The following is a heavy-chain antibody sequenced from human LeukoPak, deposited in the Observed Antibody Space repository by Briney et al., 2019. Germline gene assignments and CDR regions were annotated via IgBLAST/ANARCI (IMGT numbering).Heavy chain of an antibody. J-gene: IGHJ3*02. CDR1: GGSFSGYY. V-gene: IGHV4-34*01. CDR2: INHSGST. D-gene: IGHD2-2*01. CDR3: ARHRGKVVVRAACRGAFVI. Sequence: SETLSLTCAVYGGSFSGYYWSGIRQPPGKGLEWIGEINHSGSTNYNPSLKSRVTISVDTSKNQFSLKLSSVTAADTAVYYCARHRGKVVVRAACRGAFVIWREGTMVTVSS.